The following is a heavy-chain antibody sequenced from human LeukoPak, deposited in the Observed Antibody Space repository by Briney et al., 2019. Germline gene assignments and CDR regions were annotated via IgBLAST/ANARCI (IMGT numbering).Heavy chain of an antibody. CDR1: GYTVTGYY. Sequence: GASVKLSCKAAGYTVTGYYMHWMRQAPPQGLEWMGLIKPNSGGTNYAQKFQGRVTMTRDPSISTAYMELSGLRSDDTAPYYCAVVPPIVVVPAAPASDDYWGQGTLVTVSS. V-gene: IGHV1-2*02. CDR2: IKPNSGGT. CDR3: AVVPPIVVVPAAPASDDY. J-gene: IGHJ4*02. D-gene: IGHD2-2*01.